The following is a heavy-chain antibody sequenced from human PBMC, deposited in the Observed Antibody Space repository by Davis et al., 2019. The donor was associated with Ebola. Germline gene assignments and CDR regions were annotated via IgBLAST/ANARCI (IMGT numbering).Heavy chain of an antibody. CDR1: GFTFSSYS. D-gene: IGHD6-6*01. J-gene: IGHJ5*02. CDR2: ISSSSSTI. CDR3: AKADVSSEYVT. V-gene: IGHV3-48*02. Sequence: GESLKISCAASGFTFSSYSMNWVRQAPGKGLEWASYISSSSSTIYYADSVKGRFTISRDNAKNSLYLQMNSLRDDDTAVYYCAKADVSSEYVTWGQGTSVTVSS.